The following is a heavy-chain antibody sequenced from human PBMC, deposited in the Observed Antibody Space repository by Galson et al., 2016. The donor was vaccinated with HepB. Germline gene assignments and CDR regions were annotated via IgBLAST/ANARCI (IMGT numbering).Heavy chain of an antibody. CDR1: GGSISSYY. CDR3: ASYDFWSGKNRFDT. CDR2: IYYSGST. J-gene: IGHJ5*02. D-gene: IGHD3-3*01. Sequence: SETLSLTCAVSGGSISSYYWSWIRQPPGKGLEWIGYIYYSGSTSYNPSLKSRVTISVDTSKNQFSLKVTSVTAADTAIYYCASYDFWSGKNRFDTWGQGTLVTVSS. V-gene: IGHV4-59*01.